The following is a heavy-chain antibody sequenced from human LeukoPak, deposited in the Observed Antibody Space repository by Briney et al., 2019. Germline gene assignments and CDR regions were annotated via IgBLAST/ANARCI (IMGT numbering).Heavy chain of an antibody. CDR2: IYYSGST. D-gene: IGHD6-19*01. J-gene: IGHJ5*02. Sequence: SETLSLTCTVSGGSISSYYWSWIRQPPGKGLEWIGYIYYSGSTNYNPSLKSRVTISVDTSKNQFSLKLSSVTAADTAVYYCARYRIAVANWFDPWGQGTLVTVSS. CDR1: GGSISSYY. V-gene: IGHV4-59*08. CDR3: ARYRIAVANWFDP.